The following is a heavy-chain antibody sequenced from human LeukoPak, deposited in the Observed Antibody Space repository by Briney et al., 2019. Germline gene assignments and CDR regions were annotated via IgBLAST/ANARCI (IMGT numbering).Heavy chain of an antibody. D-gene: IGHD3-3*01. J-gene: IGHJ6*02. V-gene: IGHV3-21*01. CDR2: ISSSSGYI. Sequence: GGSLRLSCAASGFTFSSYSMNWVRQAPGKGLEWVSSISSSSGYIYYAHSVKGRFTISRDNAKNSLYLQMNSLRAEDTAVYYCARDREPYYDSWSGSNYYYYYGMDVWGQGTTVTVSS. CDR3: ARDREPYYDSWSGSNYYYYYGMDV. CDR1: GFTFSSYS.